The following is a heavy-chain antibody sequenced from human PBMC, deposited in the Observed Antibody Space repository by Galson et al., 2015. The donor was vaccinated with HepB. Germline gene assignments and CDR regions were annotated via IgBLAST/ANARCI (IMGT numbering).Heavy chain of an antibody. D-gene: IGHD1-26*01. CDR1: GFTFSSYA. CDR2: ISGSGGST. CDR3: AKEGVVGATTSLYYFDY. V-gene: IGHV3-23*01. Sequence: SLRLSCAASGFTFSSYAMSWVRQAPGKGLEWVSAISGSGGSTYYADSVKGRFTMSRDNAKNTLYLQMNSLRAEDTAVYYCAKEGVVGATTSLYYFDYWGQGTLVTVSS. J-gene: IGHJ4*02.